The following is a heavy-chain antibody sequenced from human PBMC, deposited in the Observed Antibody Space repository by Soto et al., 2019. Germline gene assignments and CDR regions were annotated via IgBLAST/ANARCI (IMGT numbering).Heavy chain of an antibody. V-gene: IGHV1-69*01. CDR1: GGTFSSYA. D-gene: IGHD3-10*01. CDR2: IIPIFGTA. Sequence: QGQLVQSGAEVKKPGSSGKVSCKASGGTFSSYAISWVRQAPGQGLEWRGGIIPIFGTANYAQKFQGRVTITADESTSTDYMELSSLRSEDTAVYYCASRYYGSGSYPDYWGQGTLVTVSS. J-gene: IGHJ4*02. CDR3: ASRYYGSGSYPDY.